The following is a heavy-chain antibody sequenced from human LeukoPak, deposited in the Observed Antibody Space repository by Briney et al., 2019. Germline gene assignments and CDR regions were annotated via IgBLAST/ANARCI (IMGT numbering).Heavy chain of an antibody. V-gene: IGHV4-34*01. CDR1: GGSFSGYY. CDR3: ARVSVATIRGHDY. J-gene: IGHJ4*02. D-gene: IGHD5-24*01. Sequence: PSETLSLTCAVYGGSFSGYYWSWIRQPPGKGLEWIGEINHSGSTNYNPSPKSRVTISVDTSKNQFSLKLSSVTAADTAVYYCARVSVATIRGHDYWGQGTLVTVSS. CDR2: INHSGST.